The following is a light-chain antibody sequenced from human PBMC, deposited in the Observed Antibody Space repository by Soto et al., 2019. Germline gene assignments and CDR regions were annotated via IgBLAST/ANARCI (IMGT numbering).Light chain of an antibody. CDR2: SNN. CDR3: AAWDDSLNGPV. Sequence: QAVVTQPPSASGTPGQRVTISCSGSSSNIGSNTVNWYQHLPGTAPKLLIHSNNQRPSGVPDRFSGSKSGTSASLAISGLQSEDEADYYCAAWDDSLNGPVFGGGTKVTVL. J-gene: IGLJ2*01. V-gene: IGLV1-44*01. CDR1: SSNIGSNT.